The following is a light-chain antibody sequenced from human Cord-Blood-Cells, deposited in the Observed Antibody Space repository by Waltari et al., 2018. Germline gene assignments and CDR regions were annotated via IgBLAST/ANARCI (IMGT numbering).Light chain of an antibody. CDR2: GAS. CDR1: QSVSSSY. CDR3: QQYGSSPPYT. J-gene: IGKJ2*01. Sequence: ELVLTQSPGTLSLSPGERATLSCRASQSVSSSYLAWYQQKTGQAPSLLIYGASSRATGIPDRFSGSGSGTDFTLTISRLEPEDFAVYYCQQYGSSPPYTCGQGTKL. V-gene: IGKV3-20*01.